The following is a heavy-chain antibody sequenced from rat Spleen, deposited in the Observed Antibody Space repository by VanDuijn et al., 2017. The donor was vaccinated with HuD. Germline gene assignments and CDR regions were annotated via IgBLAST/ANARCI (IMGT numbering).Heavy chain of an antibody. CDR1: GFSLISHS. Sequence: QVQLKESGPGLVQSSQTLSLICTVSGFSLISHSVHWVRQPPGKGLEWMGGIWGDGNTNYNSALKSRLSISRDTSKSQVLLKMNSLQTEDTGTYYCARLVQGDFDYWGQGVMVTVSS. V-gene: IGHV2-13*01. CDR2: IWGDGNT. CDR3: ARLVQGDFDY. D-gene: IGHD1-12*03. J-gene: IGHJ2*01.